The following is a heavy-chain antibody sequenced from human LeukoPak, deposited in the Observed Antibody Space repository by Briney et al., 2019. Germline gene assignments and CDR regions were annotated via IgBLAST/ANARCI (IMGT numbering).Heavy chain of an antibody. V-gene: IGHV5-51*01. CDR1: GYSFTSYW. J-gene: IGHJ4*02. CDR2: IYPGDSDT. D-gene: IGHD3-22*01. CDR3: ARAADYYDSSGDFDY. Sequence: GESLKISCKGSGYSFTSYWIGCVRQMPRKGLERMGIIYPGDSDTRYSPSFQGQVTISADKSISTAYLQWSSLKASDTAMYYCARAADYYDSSGDFDYWGQGTLVSVSS.